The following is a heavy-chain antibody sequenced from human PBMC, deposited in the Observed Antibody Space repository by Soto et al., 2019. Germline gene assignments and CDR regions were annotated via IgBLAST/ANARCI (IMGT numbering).Heavy chain of an antibody. V-gene: IGHV4-34*01. D-gene: IGHD6-13*01. CDR1: GGSFSGYY. CDR2: INHSGST. Sequence: PSETLSLTCAVYGGSFSGYYWSWIRQPPGKGLEWIGEINHSGSTNYNPSLKSRVTISVDTSKNQLSLKLSSVTAADTAVYYCARGQGIALFWTGGCYFDYWGQGTLVTVSS. CDR3: ARGQGIALFWTGGCYFDY. J-gene: IGHJ4*02.